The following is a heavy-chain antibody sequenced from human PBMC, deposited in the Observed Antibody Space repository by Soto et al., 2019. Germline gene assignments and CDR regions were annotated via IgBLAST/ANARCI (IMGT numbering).Heavy chain of an antibody. D-gene: IGHD2-2*01. Sequence: PGGSLRLSCVVTGFNFSSYSMNWVRQAPGKGLEWVSHISSSSTTIYYADSVKGRFTISRDNAKNSLYLQMNSLRDEDTAVYYCVRGTETSASCPDYCGQGTLVTVSS. CDR1: GFNFSSYS. J-gene: IGHJ4*02. CDR3: VRGTETSASCPDY. CDR2: ISSSSTTI. V-gene: IGHV3-48*02.